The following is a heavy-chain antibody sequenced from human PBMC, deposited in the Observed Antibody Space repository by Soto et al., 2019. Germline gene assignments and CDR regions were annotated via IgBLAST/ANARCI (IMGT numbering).Heavy chain of an antibody. CDR3: ARDLYSRTVTTATDY. Sequence: SVKVSCKASGGTFSSYAISWVRQAPGQGLEWMGGIIPIFGTANYAQKFQGRVTITADESTSTAYMELSSLRSEDTAVYYCARDLYSRTVTTATDYWGQGTLVTVSS. CDR1: GGTFSSYA. D-gene: IGHD4-17*01. V-gene: IGHV1-69*13. J-gene: IGHJ4*02. CDR2: IIPIFGTA.